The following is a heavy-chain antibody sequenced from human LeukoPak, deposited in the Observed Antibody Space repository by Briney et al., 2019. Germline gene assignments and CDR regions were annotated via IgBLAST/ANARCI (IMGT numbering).Heavy chain of an antibody. V-gene: IGHV3-7*04. CDR3: VRARTRFSGY. CDR1: GLRSRTYW. CDR2: IKQDGSDK. Sequence: GGSLPESRVVSGLRSRTYWISWVSQAPGKGLEWVANIKQDGSDKLYVGSVKGRFTISKDNAKNSLYLQMNSLTATDTAVYFCVRARTRFSGYWGQGTLVTVSS. J-gene: IGHJ4*02. D-gene: IGHD1-7*01.